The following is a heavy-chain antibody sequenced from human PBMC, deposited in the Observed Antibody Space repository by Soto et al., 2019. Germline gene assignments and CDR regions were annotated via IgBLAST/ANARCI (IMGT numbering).Heavy chain of an antibody. Sequence: PSETLSLTCTVSGGSISSSSYYWGWIRQPPGKGLVWIGSIYYSGSTYYNPSLKSRVTISVDTSKNQFSLKLSSVTAADTAVYYCARDIYHRAGYDILTGYSSTYYYYGMDVWGQGTTVTVSS. V-gene: IGHV4-39*02. CDR1: GGSISSSSYY. J-gene: IGHJ6*02. CDR2: IYYSGST. D-gene: IGHD3-9*01. CDR3: ARDIYHRAGYDILTGYSSTYYYYGMDV.